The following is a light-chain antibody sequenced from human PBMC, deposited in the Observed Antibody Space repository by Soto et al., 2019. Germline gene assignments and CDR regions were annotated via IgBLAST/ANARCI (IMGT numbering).Light chain of an antibody. CDR1: SSDVGEENY. Sequence: QSVLTQPPSASGSPGQSVTITCSGTSSDVGEENYVSWFQQHPGRAPKLMIYEVSNRPSGVSNRFSGSKSGNTASLTISGLQAEDEADYFCTSSTSSSTLGAFGGGTQLTVL. CDR2: EVS. V-gene: IGLV2-14*01. CDR3: TSSTSSSTLGA. J-gene: IGLJ2*01.